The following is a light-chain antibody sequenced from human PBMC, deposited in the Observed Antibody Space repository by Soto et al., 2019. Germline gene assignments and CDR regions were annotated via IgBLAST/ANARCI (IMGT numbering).Light chain of an antibody. CDR3: QQYGSSPRYT. Sequence: EIVVTQSPGTLSLSPGERATLSCRTSQSVSSRYLAWYQQKPGQAPRLLIYGASTRATGIPDRFSGSGSGAYFTLTISRLEPEDFAVYYCQQYGSSPRYTFGQGTKLEIK. CDR2: GAS. J-gene: IGKJ2*01. V-gene: IGKV3-20*01. CDR1: QSVSSRY.